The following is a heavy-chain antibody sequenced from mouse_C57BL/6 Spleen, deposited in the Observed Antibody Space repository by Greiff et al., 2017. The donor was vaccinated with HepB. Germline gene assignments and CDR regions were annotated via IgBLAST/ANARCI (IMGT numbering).Heavy chain of an antibody. CDR3: ARFYYDYAWFAY. J-gene: IGHJ3*01. D-gene: IGHD2-4*01. CDR1: GYTFTDYN. Sequence: VQLQQSGPELVKPGASVKMSCKASGYTFTDYNMHWVKQSHGKSLEWIGYINPNNGGTSYNQKFNGKATLTVNKSSSTAYMELRSLTSEDSAVYYCARFYYDYAWFAYWGQGTLVTVSA. V-gene: IGHV1-22*01. CDR2: INPNNGGT.